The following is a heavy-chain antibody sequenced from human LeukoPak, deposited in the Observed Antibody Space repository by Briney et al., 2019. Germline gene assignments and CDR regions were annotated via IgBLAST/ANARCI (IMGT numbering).Heavy chain of an antibody. D-gene: IGHD3-3*01. CDR3: ARGESITIFGMVSGGYFDY. V-gene: IGHV1-46*01. CDR2: INPSGGST. Sequence: GASVKVSCKASGYTFTSYYMHWVRQAPGQGLEWMGVINPSGGSTSYAQKFQGRVTMTRDTSTSTVYMELSSLRSEDTAVYYCARGESITIFGMVSGGYFDYWGQGTLVTASS. CDR1: GYTFTSYY. J-gene: IGHJ4*02.